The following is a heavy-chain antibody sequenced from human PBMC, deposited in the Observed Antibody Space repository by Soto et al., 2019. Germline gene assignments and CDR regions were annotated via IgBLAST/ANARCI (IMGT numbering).Heavy chain of an antibody. CDR2: MNQNGGEK. V-gene: IGHV3-7*04. D-gene: IGHD2-2*02. CDR3: ARVDCSPSDCYNLYYGRDV. Sequence: GGSLRLSCAASGFTFSSYWMTWFRQAPGKGLEWVADMNQNGGEKYYVDSVKGRFTISRDNARTSLFLQMNSLRVEDTGIYYCARVDCSPSDCYNLYYGRDVWGQGTTVTVS. CDR1: GFTFSSYW. J-gene: IGHJ6*02.